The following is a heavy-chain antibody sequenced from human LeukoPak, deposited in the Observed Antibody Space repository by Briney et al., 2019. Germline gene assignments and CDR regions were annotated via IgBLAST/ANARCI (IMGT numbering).Heavy chain of an antibody. CDR2: IYYSGST. J-gene: IGHJ3*02. CDR3: ARESATISNGAFDI. Sequence: PSETLSLTCTVSAGSISSYYWSWTRQPPGKGLDWIGYIYYSGSTNYNPSLKSRVTISLDTSKNQFSLKLSSVTAADTALYYCARESATISNGAFDIWGQGTMVTVSS. CDR1: AGSISSYY. V-gene: IGHV4-59*01. D-gene: IGHD5-24*01.